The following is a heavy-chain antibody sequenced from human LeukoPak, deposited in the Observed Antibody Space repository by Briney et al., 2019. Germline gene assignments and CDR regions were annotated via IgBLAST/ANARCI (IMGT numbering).Heavy chain of an antibody. D-gene: IGHD6-13*01. V-gene: IGHV4-34*01. Sequence: PSETLSLTCAVYGGSFSGYYWSWIRQPPGKGLEWIGEINHSGSTNYNPSLKSRVTISVDTSKNQFSPKLSSVTAADTAVYYCARGSGSSWYRGGWFDPWGQGTLVTVSS. J-gene: IGHJ5*02. CDR2: INHSGST. CDR1: GGSFSGYY. CDR3: ARGSGSSWYRGGWFDP.